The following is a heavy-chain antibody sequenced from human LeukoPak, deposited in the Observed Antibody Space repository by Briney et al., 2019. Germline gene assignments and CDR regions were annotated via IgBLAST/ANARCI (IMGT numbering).Heavy chain of an antibody. Sequence: ASVKVSCKASGGTFSSYAISWVRQAPGPGLEWVGGIIPIFGTANYAQKFQGRVTITADKSTSTAYMELSSLRSEDTAVYYCARAERITMVRGVIMDAFDIWGQGTMVTVSS. CDR2: IIPIFGTA. V-gene: IGHV1-69*06. J-gene: IGHJ3*02. D-gene: IGHD3-10*01. CDR1: GGTFSSYA. CDR3: ARAERITMVRGVIMDAFDI.